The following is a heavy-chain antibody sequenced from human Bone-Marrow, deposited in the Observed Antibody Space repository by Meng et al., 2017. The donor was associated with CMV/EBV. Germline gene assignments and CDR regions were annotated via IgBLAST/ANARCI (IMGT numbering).Heavy chain of an antibody. Sequence: GGSLRLSCAASGFTFSSYSMNWVRQAPGKGLEWVSYISSSSYIYYADSVKGRFTISRDNAKNSLYLQMKSLRAEDTAVYYCARGISWGQGTLVTVSS. CDR1: GFTFSSYS. D-gene: IGHD3-3*01. CDR3: ARGIS. J-gene: IGHJ5*02. V-gene: IGHV3-21*05. CDR2: ISSSSYI.